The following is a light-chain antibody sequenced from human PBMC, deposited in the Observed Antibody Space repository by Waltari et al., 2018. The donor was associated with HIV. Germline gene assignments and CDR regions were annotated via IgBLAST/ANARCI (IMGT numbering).Light chain of an antibody. CDR2: GNS. Sequence: QSVLTQQPSVSGAPGQRVTISCTWSSSNIGAGYHVHWYQPLPGTAPKLPIYGNSNRPSGVPDRFSGSKSGTSASLAITGLQAEDEADYHCQSHDSSLSGYVFGTGTKVTVL. CDR3: QSHDSSLSGYV. CDR1: SSNIGAGYH. J-gene: IGLJ1*01. V-gene: IGLV1-40*01.